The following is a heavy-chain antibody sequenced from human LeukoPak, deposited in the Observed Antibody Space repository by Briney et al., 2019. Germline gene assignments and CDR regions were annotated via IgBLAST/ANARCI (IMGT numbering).Heavy chain of an antibody. CDR1: GFTFSNAW. V-gene: IGHV3-15*01. CDR2: IKSYTDGETT. CDR3: TTYDYAASEI. J-gene: IGHJ3*02. D-gene: IGHD3-16*01. Sequence: PGGSLRLSCAASGFTFSNAWMSWVRQAPGKGLEWVGRIKSYTDGETTDYAAPVKGRFTISRDDSKHTLYLQMNSLKTEDTAVYYCTTYDYAASEIWGQGTVVTVSS.